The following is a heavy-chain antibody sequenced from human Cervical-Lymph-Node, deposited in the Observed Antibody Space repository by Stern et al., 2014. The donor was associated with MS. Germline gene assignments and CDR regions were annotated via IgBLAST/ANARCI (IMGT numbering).Heavy chain of an antibody. CDR2: SSNSGNTI. J-gene: IGHJ4*02. CDR1: GFSFSDYY. Sequence: VQLVESGGGLVKPGGSLSLSCAASGFSFSDYYMSWFRQAPRKGLECVSYSSNSGNTIYYADSMKGRFTISRDNAKNSLYLQMNSLRVEDTAVYYCARGHGVTGDHWGQGTLVTVSS. D-gene: IGHD4-17*01. CDR3: ARGHGVTGDH. V-gene: IGHV3-11*01.